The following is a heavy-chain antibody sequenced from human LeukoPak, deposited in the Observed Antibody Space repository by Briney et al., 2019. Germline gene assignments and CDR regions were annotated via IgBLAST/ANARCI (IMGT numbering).Heavy chain of an antibody. J-gene: IGHJ3*01. D-gene: IGHD3/OR15-3a*01. CDR1: GFTFSTHA. CDR3: AKVRDTKDWYKDAFDV. CDR2: ITGAGGHT. V-gene: IGHV3-23*01. Sequence: GGSLRLSCAASGFTFSTHAMSWVRQAPGKGLEWVSAITGAGGHTYYAASVEGRFTVSRDNSKNTLYLQMSSLGAEDTAMYYCAKVRDTKDWYKDAFDVWGQGTRVTVSS.